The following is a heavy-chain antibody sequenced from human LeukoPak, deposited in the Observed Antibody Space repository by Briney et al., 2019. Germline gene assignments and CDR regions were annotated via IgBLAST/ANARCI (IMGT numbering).Heavy chain of an antibody. CDR1: GFTFSSYS. CDR3: AREQDYGDPHFDY. V-gene: IGHV3-21*01. J-gene: IGHJ4*02. D-gene: IGHD4-17*01. CDR2: ISSSSSYI. Sequence: PGGSLRLSCAASGFTFSSYSMNWVRQAPGKGLEWVSSISSSSSYIYYADSVKGRFTISRDNAKNSLYLQMNSLRAEDTAVYYCAREQDYGDPHFDYWGQGTLVTVSS.